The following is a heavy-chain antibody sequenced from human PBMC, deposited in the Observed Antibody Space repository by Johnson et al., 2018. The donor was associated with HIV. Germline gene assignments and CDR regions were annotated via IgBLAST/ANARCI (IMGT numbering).Heavy chain of an antibody. CDR3: ARGRGYGAERGALDN. J-gene: IGHJ3*02. D-gene: IGHD4-17*01. Sequence: MQLVESGGGVVWPGGSLRLSCAASGFTFDDYGMNWVRQVPGKGLEWVSGINWSGHDTAYSDSVKGRFTISRDNAKNSLYLQMNGLRDEDTAWYYCARGRGYGAERGALDNWGQGTMVTVSA. V-gene: IGHV3-20*04. CDR2: INWSGHDT. CDR1: GFTFDDYG.